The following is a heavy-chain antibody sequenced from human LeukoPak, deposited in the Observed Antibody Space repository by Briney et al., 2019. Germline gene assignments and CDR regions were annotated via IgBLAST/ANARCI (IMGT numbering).Heavy chain of an antibody. Sequence: HPGGSLRLSCAASGFAFNNYWMHWVRQAPGKGLVWVSLINADGSSTSYADSVKGRFTISRDNAKNTLYLQMNSLRAEDTAVYYCARDKGYDVDYWGQGTLVTVSS. CDR1: GFAFNNYW. V-gene: IGHV3-74*01. D-gene: IGHD5-12*01. J-gene: IGHJ4*02. CDR3: ARDKGYDVDY. CDR2: INADGSST.